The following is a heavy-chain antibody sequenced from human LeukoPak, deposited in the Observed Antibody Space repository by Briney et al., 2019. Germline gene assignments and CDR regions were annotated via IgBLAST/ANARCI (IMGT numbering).Heavy chain of an antibody. J-gene: IGHJ5*02. D-gene: IGHD3-16*01. Sequence: ASVKVSCKASGYTFTGYYMHWVRQAPGQGLEWMGWINPNSGGTNYAQKFQGRVTMTRDTSISTAYMELSSPRSEDTAVYYCARLGGGFAWFDPWGQGTLVTVSS. CDR1: GYTFTGYY. CDR3: ARLGGGFAWFDP. CDR2: INPNSGGT. V-gene: IGHV1-2*02.